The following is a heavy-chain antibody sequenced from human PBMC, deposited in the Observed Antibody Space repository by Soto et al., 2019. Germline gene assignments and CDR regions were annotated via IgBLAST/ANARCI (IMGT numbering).Heavy chain of an antibody. V-gene: IGHV3-30-3*01. Sequence: GGSLRLSCAASGFTFSSYAMHWVRQAPGKGLEWVAVISYDGSNKYYADSVKGRFTISRDNSKNTLYLQMNSLRAEETAVYYCARSDVTYYDILTGYPYYFDYWGQGTLVTVSS. CDR1: GFTFSSYA. D-gene: IGHD3-9*01. CDR3: ARSDVTYYDILTGYPYYFDY. CDR2: ISYDGSNK. J-gene: IGHJ4*02.